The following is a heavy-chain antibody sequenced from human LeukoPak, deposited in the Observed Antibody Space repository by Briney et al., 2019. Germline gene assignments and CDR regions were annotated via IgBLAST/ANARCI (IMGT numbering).Heavy chain of an antibody. D-gene: IGHD3-10*01. Sequence: GRSLRLSCAASGFTFDNYAVHWVRQAPGKGLEWVSGIAWNSGNTGFADSVKGRLTISRDNAENSLYLQMNSLTPEDTAFYFCAKDMNSYGSGSSYNPWGPFDSWGQGTLVTVSS. J-gene: IGHJ4*02. CDR1: GFTFDNYA. CDR3: AKDMNSYGSGSSYNPWGPFDS. CDR2: IAWNSGNT. V-gene: IGHV3-9*01.